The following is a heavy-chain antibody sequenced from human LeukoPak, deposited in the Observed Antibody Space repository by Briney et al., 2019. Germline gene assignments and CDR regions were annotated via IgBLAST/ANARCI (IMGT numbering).Heavy chain of an antibody. J-gene: IGHJ6*02. Sequence: GGSLRLSCTASGFTFSNSAMTWVRQAPGKGLEWVSGMSASGDSTHYADSVKGRFTISRDNSKNTLYLQVNSLTAEDTAIYHCAKVLGSWRYYYYGLDVWGQGTTVTVSS. V-gene: IGHV3-23*01. CDR1: GFTFSNSA. CDR3: AKVLGSWRYYYYGLDV. CDR2: MSASGDST. D-gene: IGHD2/OR15-2a*01.